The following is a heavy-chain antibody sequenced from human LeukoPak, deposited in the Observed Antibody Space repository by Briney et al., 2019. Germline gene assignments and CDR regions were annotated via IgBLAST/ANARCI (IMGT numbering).Heavy chain of an antibody. V-gene: IGHV3-30*18. J-gene: IGHJ4*02. Sequence: GGSLRLSCAASGFTFSSYGMHWVRQAPGKGLEWVAVISYDGSNKYYADSVKGRFTISRDNSKNTLYLQMNSLRAEDTAVYYCAKDLSPSSWYGTGFDYWGQGTLVTVSS. CDR2: ISYDGSNK. D-gene: IGHD6-13*01. CDR1: GFTFSSYG. CDR3: AKDLSPSSWYGTGFDY.